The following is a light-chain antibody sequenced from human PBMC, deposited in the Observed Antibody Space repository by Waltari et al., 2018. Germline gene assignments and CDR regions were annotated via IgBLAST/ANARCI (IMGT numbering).Light chain of an antibody. J-gene: IGLJ3*02. Sequence: QVVVTQAPSVSASLGASVKLTCSLSSGHSAFAIAWHQQKPQKGPRFLLKLNSDGSHTRGDGIPDRFSGSASGTERYLTISSLQSDDEADYYCQTWGSGFRVFGGGTKLTVL. CDR1: SGHSAFA. V-gene: IGLV4-69*01. CDR2: LNSDGSH. CDR3: QTWGSGFRV.